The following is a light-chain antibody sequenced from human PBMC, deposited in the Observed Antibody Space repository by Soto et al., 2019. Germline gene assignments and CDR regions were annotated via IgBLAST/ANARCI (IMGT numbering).Light chain of an antibody. Sequence: ETVMTQSLATLSVSPGERATLSCRASQSIATHLAWYQQKPGQAPGLLIFDASTRAAGIPGRFSGSGSGTAFTLTISSLQSEDSAVYYCQQYNDWPRTFGQGTKVEIK. CDR1: QSIATH. CDR2: DAS. J-gene: IGKJ1*01. V-gene: IGKV3-15*01. CDR3: QQYNDWPRT.